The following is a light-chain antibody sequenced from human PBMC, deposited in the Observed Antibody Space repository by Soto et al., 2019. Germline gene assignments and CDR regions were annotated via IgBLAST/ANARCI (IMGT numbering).Light chain of an antibody. CDR2: QTS. Sequence: EIVLTQSPATLSSFPGDRVTLSCRASQYINTRVAWYQHRPGQAPRLLIYQTSIRAAGIPARFSASGTGTDFTLTISDVQPEDCAVYYCHQRQSWPRTFGQGTKVDIK. CDR3: HQRQSWPRT. CDR1: QYINTR. J-gene: IGKJ1*01. V-gene: IGKV3-11*01.